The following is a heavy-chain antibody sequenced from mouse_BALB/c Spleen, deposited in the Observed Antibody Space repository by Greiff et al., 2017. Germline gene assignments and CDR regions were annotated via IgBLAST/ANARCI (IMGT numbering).Heavy chain of an antibody. V-gene: IGHV5-9-3*01. D-gene: IGHD2-4*01. CDR2: ISSGGSYT. CDR3: ARGGLYYDYFYAMDY. Sequence: EVQVVESGGGLVKPGGSLKLSCAASGFTFSSYAMSWVRQTPEKRLEWVATISSGGSYTYYPDSVKGRFTISRDNAKNTLYLQMSSLRSEDTAMYYCARGGLYYDYFYAMDYWGQGTSVTVSS. CDR1: GFTFSSYA. J-gene: IGHJ4*01.